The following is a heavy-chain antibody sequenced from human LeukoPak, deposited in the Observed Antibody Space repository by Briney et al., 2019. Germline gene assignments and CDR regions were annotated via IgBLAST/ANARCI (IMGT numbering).Heavy chain of an antibody. CDR2: ISYSGST. V-gene: IGHV4-59*01. CDR3: ARDTGVATSGSPLGY. J-gene: IGHJ4*02. D-gene: IGHD6-13*01. Sequence: SETLSLTCTVSGGSISSYYWSWIRQPPGKGLEWIGYISYSGSTNYNPSLKSRVTISVDTSKNQFSLNLTSVTAADTAVYYCARDTGVATSGSPLGYWGQGTLVTVSS. CDR1: GGSISSYY.